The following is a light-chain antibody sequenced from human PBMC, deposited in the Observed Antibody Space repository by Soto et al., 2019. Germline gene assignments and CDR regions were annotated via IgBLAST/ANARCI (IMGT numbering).Light chain of an antibody. CDR2: GAP. CDR1: QSISTY. Sequence: DIQMTQSPSSLSASVGDRVTITCRASQSISTYLNWYQQKLGKAPKLLISGAPSLQGGVPSRFSGSGSGTDFTLTISSLQPEDFATYYCQQGSFTLTFGGGTKLEIK. J-gene: IGKJ4*01. CDR3: QQGSFTLT. V-gene: IGKV1-39*01.